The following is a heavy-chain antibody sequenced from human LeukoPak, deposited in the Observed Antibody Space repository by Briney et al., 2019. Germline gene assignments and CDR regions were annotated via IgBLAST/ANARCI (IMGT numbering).Heavy chain of an antibody. CDR2: IYYSGST. J-gene: IGHJ4*02. D-gene: IGHD2-15*01. CDR3: ARYCPGPFFSAPYYFDY. CDR1: GFTFSDYY. Sequence: TGGSLRLSCAASGFTFSDYYMTWIRQAPGKGLEWIGSIYYSGSTYYNPSLKSRVTISVDTSKNQFSLKLSSVTAADTAVYYCARYCPGPFFSAPYYFDYWGQGTLVTVSS. V-gene: IGHV4-38-2*01.